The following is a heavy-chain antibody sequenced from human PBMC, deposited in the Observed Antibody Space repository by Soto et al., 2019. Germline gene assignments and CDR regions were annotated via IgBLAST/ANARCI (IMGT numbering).Heavy chain of an antibody. CDR1: GYNFHTYW. CDR3: ARPTDYHYGMQV. D-gene: IGHD4-17*01. V-gene: IGHV5-51*01. J-gene: IGHJ6*02. CDR2: IYPHDSDT. Sequence: GESLKISCKGSGYNFHTYWIAWVRQMPGKGLEWMGFIYPHDSDTRYSPSFRGQVTISADKSINTAYLQWTSLKASDTAIYFCARPTDYHYGMQVWGQGTTVTVS.